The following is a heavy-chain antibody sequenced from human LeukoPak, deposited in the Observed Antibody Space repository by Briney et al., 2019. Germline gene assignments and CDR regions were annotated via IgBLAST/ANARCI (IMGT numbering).Heavy chain of an antibody. CDR1: GYSFTSYW. V-gene: IGHV5-51*01. CDR3: ARQRGGCSGGSCTGMDV. CDR2: IHPGDSDT. J-gene: IGHJ6*04. Sequence: GESQKISCKGSGYSFTSYWIGWVRQMPGKGLEWMGIIHPGDSDTRNSPSFQGQVTFSVDKSISTAYLQWSSLKASDTAVYYCARQRGGCSGGSCTGMDVWGKGTTVTVSS. D-gene: IGHD2-15*01.